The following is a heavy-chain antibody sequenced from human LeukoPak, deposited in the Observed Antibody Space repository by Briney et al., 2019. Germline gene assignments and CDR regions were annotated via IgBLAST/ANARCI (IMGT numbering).Heavy chain of an antibody. J-gene: IGHJ6*02. D-gene: IGHD6-19*01. CDR3: ARGGISSGWYLGYYYYYGMDV. Sequence: SETLSLTCAVYGGSFSGYYWSWIRQPPGKGLEWIGEINHSGSTNYNPSLKSRVTISVDTSKNQFSLKLSSVTAADTAGYYCARGGISSGWYLGYYYYYGMDVWGQGTTVTVSS. CDR2: INHSGST. CDR1: GGSFSGYY. V-gene: IGHV4-34*01.